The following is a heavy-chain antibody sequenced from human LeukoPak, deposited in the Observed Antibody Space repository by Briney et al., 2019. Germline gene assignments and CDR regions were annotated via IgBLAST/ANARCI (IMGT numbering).Heavy chain of an antibody. CDR2: IYYSGST. J-gene: IGHJ4*02. D-gene: IGHD5-24*01. CDR1: GGSISSYY. V-gene: IGHV4-59*08. Sequence: SETLSLTCTVSGGSISSYYWSWIRQPPGKGLEWIGYIYYSGSTKYNPSLKSRVSISVDTSKNQFSLKLSSVTAADAAVYYCARGAGAGYNLQPFDYWGQGTLVTVSS. CDR3: ARGAGAGYNLQPFDY.